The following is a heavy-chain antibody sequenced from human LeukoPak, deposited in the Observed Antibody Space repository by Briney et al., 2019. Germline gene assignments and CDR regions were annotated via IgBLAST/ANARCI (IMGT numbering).Heavy chain of an antibody. V-gene: IGHV4-34*01. J-gene: IGHJ3*02. CDR3: AKSNGYGLVDI. CDR2: VDHGGST. D-gene: IGHD3-10*01. Sequence: SETLSLTCAVYGGSFSGWSWIRQPPGKGLEWIGEVDHGGSTKYNPSLESRVTISVGTAHNHFSLKLNSVTAADTAVYYCAKSNGYGLVDIWGQGTMVTVSS. CDR1: GGSFSG.